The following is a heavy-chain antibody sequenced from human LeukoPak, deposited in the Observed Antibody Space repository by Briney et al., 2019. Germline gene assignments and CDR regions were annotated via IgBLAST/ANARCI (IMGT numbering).Heavy chain of an antibody. D-gene: IGHD5-18*01. CDR3: AEVHGYSYGYNFDY. CDR1: GFTFSSYA. V-gene: IGHV3-23*01. J-gene: IGHJ4*02. Sequence: GGSLRLSCAASGFTFSSYAMSWVRQAPGKGLEWVSAISGSGGSTYYADSVKGRFTISRDNSKNTLYLQMNSLRAEDTAVYYCAEVHGYSYGYNFDYWGQGTLVTVSS. CDR2: ISGSGGST.